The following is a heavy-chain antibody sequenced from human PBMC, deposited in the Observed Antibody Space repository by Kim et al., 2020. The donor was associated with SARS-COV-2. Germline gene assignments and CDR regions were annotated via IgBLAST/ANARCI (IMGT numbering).Heavy chain of an antibody. J-gene: IGHJ4*02. Sequence: TNYRPSFQGHVTISADKSISTAYLQWSSLKASDTAMYYCARLYSGSSVDYWGQGTLVTVSS. CDR3: ARLYSGSSVDY. D-gene: IGHD1-26*01. CDR2: T. V-gene: IGHV5-10-1*01.